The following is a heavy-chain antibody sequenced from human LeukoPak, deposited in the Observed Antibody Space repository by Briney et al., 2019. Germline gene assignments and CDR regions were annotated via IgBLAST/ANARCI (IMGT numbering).Heavy chain of an antibody. J-gene: IGHJ4*02. Sequence: SETLSLTCTVSGGSISSGSYYWSWIRQPAGKGLEWIGRIYTSGSTNYNPSLKSRVTISVDTSKNQFSPKLSSVTAADTAVYYCVRAKGDYWGPGTLVTVSS. CDR3: VRAKGDY. CDR2: IYTSGST. CDR1: GGSISSGSYY. V-gene: IGHV4-61*02.